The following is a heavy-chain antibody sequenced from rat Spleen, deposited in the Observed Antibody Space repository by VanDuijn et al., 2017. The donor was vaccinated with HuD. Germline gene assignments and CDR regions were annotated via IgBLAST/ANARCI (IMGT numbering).Heavy chain of an antibody. Sequence: EVQLVESGGGLVQPGRSLKLSCAASGFTFSDYYMAWVRQAPTKGLEWVATISYDGGRNFYRESVKGRFTISRANAKSTLYLQMDSLRSEDTATYYCARRRGLFDYWGQGVMVTVSS. V-gene: IGHV5S10*01. CDR1: GFTFSDYY. CDR2: ISYDGGRN. CDR3: ARRRGLFDY. J-gene: IGHJ2*01. D-gene: IGHD4-3*01.